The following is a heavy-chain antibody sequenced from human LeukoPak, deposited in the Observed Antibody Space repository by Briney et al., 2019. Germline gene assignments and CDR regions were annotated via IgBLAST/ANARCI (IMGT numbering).Heavy chain of an antibody. CDR3: ARGGVSYYDSSGYVRHFDY. CDR2: IYYSGST. Sequence: PSETLSLTCTVSGGSISSYYWSWIRQPPGKGLEWIGSIYYSGSTYYNPSLKSRVTISVDTSKNQFSLKLSSVTAADTAVYYCARGGVSYYDSSGYVRHFDYWGQGTLVTVSS. V-gene: IGHV4-59*12. CDR1: GGSISSYY. J-gene: IGHJ4*02. D-gene: IGHD3-22*01.